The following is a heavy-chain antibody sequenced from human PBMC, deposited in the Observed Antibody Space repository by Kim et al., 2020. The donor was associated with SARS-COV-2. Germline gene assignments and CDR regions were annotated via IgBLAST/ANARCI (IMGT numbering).Heavy chain of an antibody. CDR1: GFTFSSYE. D-gene: IGHD4-17*01. J-gene: IGHJ4*02. CDR2: ISSSGSTI. CDR3: AGDTHGLRCLCDY. Sequence: GGSLRLSCAASGFTFSSYEMNWVRQAPGKGLEWVSYISSSGSTIYYADSVKGRFTTSRDNATNPLYLQRNSLRAEDTAVYYCAGDTHGLRCLCDYWGQGTLVTVSS. V-gene: IGHV3-48*03.